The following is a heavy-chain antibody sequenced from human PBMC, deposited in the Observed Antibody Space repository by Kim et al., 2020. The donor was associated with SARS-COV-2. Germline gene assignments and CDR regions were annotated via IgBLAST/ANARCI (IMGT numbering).Heavy chain of an antibody. CDR3: AKDLFGSPSYYLGL. Sequence: GGSLRLSCRASGFTFRNHAMHWVRQAPGKGLEWVSVIDSGGGKIAYVDNVRGRFSISRDNAKNSLYLDMKSLRPEDTALYFCAKDLFGSPSYYLGLWGRG. V-gene: IGHV3-9*01. D-gene: IGHD1-26*01. J-gene: IGHJ2*01. CDR2: IDSGGGKI. CDR1: GFTFRNHA.